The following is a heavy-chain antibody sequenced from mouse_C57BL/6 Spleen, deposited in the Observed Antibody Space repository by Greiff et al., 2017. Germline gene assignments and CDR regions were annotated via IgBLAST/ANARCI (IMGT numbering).Heavy chain of an antibody. J-gene: IGHJ2*01. CDR3: ARSDYYGSSPYWFDY. Sequence: QLQQSGPELVKPGASVKISCKASGYSFTDYHMNWVKQSNGKSLEWIGVINPNYGTTSYNQKFKGKATLTVDQSSSTAYMQLNSLTSEDSAVYYCARSDYYGSSPYWFDYWGQGTTLTVSS. V-gene: IGHV1-39*01. CDR1: GYSFTDYH. D-gene: IGHD1-1*01. CDR2: INPNYGTT.